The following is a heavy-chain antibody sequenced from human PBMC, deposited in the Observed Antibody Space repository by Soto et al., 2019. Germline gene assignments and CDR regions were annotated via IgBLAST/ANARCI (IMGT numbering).Heavy chain of an antibody. CDR2: INPSGGYT. V-gene: IGHV1-46*01. J-gene: IGHJ5*02. Sequence: ASVKVSCKASGYTFTSYYMNWVRQAPGQGLEWLGIINPSGGYTTYAQRFLGRVTITRDTSASTAYMELSSLRSEDTAVYYCARVGPPADPWGQGTLVTVSS. CDR3: ARVGPPADP. CDR1: GYTFTSYY.